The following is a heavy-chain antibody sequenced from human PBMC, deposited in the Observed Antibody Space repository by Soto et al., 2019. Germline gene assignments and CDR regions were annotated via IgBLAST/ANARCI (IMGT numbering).Heavy chain of an antibody. CDR3: ARFYYDSSCYLPSPYYYYYGMDV. J-gene: IGHJ6*02. D-gene: IGHD3-22*01. CDR1: RYTFTTHD. Sequence: GLSLTIACGVSRYTFTTHDMYGVRKTIQKSLEFVSAIGTAGDTYYVDSVKGRFTISRDNAKNSLYLQMNSLRAEDTAVYYCARFYYDSSCYLPSPYYYYYGMDVWGQGTTVTVSS. V-gene: IGHV3-13*04. CDR2: IGTAGDT.